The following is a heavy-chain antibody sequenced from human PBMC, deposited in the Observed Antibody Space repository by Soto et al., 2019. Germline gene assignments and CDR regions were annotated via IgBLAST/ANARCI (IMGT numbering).Heavy chain of an antibody. Sequence: VQLLESGGGLVQPGGSLRLSCAASGFTFSSYAMSWVRQAPGQELEWMGGIIPIFGTANYAQKFQGRVTITADESTSTAYMELSSLRSEDTAVYYCARGFGDCGGDCYFDYWGQGTLVTVSS. D-gene: IGHD2-21*02. CDR1: GFTFSSYA. CDR2: IIPIFGTA. V-gene: IGHV1-69*01. J-gene: IGHJ4*02. CDR3: ARGFGDCGGDCYFDY.